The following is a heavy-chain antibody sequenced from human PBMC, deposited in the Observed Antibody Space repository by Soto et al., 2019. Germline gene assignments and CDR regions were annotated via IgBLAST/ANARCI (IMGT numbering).Heavy chain of an antibody. Sequence: QITLKESGPTLVKPTQTLTLTCTFSGFSLSSTRMAVGWIRQPPGKALEWLALIYWDDDKRYRPFLKSRLTITKDTSKNQVVLTMSNMDPVDTARYYCAHIVVAGLGYYFDYWGQRTLVTVSS. CDR1: GFSLSSTRMA. D-gene: IGHD6-19*01. CDR2: IYWDDDK. V-gene: IGHV2-5*02. J-gene: IGHJ4*02. CDR3: AHIVVAGLGYYFDY.